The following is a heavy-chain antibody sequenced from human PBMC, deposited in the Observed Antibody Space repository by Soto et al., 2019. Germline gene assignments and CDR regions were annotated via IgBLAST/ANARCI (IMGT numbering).Heavy chain of an antibody. CDR1: GYTFSNYG. Sequence: ASVKVSCKTSGYTFSNYGITWVRQAPGQPLEWLGWISLYSDGTNYAQKFQGRVSMTTDTSTTTAYMELRSLRSDDTAVYYCARVVPGAEAWFRPWGQGTLVNVXS. CDR3: ARVVPGAEAWFRP. CDR2: ISLYSDGT. D-gene: IGHD2-2*01. V-gene: IGHV1-18*01. J-gene: IGHJ5*02.